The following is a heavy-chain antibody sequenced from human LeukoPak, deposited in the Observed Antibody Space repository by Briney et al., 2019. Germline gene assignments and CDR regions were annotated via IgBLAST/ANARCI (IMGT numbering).Heavy chain of an antibody. CDR2: IYHSGST. D-gene: IGHD2-21*02. CDR1: GGSISSSNW. Sequence: SETLSLTCAVSGGSISSSNWWSWVRQPPGKGLEWIGEIYHSGSTNYNPSLKSRVTISVDKSKNQFSLKLSSVTAADTAVYYCARDQRIVVVTAIRSLYWYFDLWGRGTLVTVSS. CDR3: ARDQRIVVVTAIRSLYWYFDL. J-gene: IGHJ2*01. V-gene: IGHV4-4*02.